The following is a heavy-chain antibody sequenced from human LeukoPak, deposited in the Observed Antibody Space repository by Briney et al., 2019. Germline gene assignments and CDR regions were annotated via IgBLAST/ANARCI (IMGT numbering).Heavy chain of an antibody. CDR1: GGSFSGCY. J-gene: IGHJ5*02. Sequence: SETLSLTCAVYGGSFSGCYWSWIRQPPGKGLEWIGEINHSGSTNYNPSLKSRVTISVDTSKNQFSLKLSSVTAADTAVYYCARGVGISGGSNNWFDPWGQGTLVTVSS. CDR2: INHSGST. CDR3: ARGVGISGGSNNWFDP. V-gene: IGHV4-34*01. D-gene: IGHD2-15*01.